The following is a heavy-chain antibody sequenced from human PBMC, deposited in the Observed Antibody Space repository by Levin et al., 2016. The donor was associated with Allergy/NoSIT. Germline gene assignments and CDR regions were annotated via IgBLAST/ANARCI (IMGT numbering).Heavy chain of an antibody. CDR2: INPNSGVT. D-gene: IGHD3-3*01. CDR3: ATTSLEMKSLGWFDP. J-gene: IGHJ5*02. Sequence: ASVKVSCKASGYTFNDHYIHWVRQAPGQGLEWMGWINPNSGVTLYAQKFQGRVTMTRDTSIRTAYMELTTLRSDDTALYYCATTSLEMKSLGWFDPWGRGTLVTVSS. V-gene: IGHV1-2*02. CDR1: GYTFNDHY.